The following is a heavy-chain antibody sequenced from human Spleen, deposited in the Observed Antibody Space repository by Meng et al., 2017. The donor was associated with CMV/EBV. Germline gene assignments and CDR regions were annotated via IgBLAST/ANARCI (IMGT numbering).Heavy chain of an antibody. J-gene: IGHJ4*02. CDR3: ARAGAAVTTNFDF. D-gene: IGHD4-17*01. V-gene: IGHV1-18*01. Sequence: QIQMVQSAPEVKKPGASGKVSCRASGYIFRNYAISWVRQAPGQGLEWVGWVSGENGETNYGQKFQDRVTVTADTLTKTAYMEMRSLRSDDSAMYYCARAGAAVTTNFDFWGQGTLVTVSS. CDR2: VSGENGET. CDR1: GYIFRNYA.